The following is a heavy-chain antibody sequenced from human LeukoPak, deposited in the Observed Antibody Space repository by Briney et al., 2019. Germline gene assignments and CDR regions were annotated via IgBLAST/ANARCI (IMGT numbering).Heavy chain of an antibody. CDR1: GYTFTGYY. V-gene: IGHV1-2*02. Sequence: ASVKVSCKASGYTFTGYYMHWVRQAPGQGLEWMGWINPNSGGTNYAQKFQGRVTMTRDTSISTAYMELSRLRSDDTAVYYCARALAARPYIFDYWGQGALVTVSS. J-gene: IGHJ4*02. D-gene: IGHD6-6*01. CDR2: INPNSGGT. CDR3: ARALAARPYIFDY.